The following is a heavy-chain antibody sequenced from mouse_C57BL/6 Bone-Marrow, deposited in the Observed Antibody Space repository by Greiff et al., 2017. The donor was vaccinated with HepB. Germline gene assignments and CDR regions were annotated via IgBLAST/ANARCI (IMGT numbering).Heavy chain of an antibody. Sequence: EVMLVESGGDLVKPGGSLKLSCAASGFTFSSYGMSWVRQTPDKRLEWVATISSGGSYTYYPDSVKGRFTISRDNAKNTLYLQMSSLKSEDTAMYYCASITTVVASYWYFDVWGTGTTVTVSS. J-gene: IGHJ1*03. CDR1: GFTFSSYG. CDR2: ISSGGSYT. V-gene: IGHV5-6*01. D-gene: IGHD1-1*01. CDR3: ASITTVVASYWYFDV.